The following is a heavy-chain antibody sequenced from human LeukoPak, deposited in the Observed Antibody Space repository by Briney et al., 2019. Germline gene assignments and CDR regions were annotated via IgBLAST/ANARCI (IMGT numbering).Heavy chain of an antibody. Sequence: ASVKVSCKASGYTFTDYYINWVRQAPGQGLEWMGWINTNTGNPTYAQGFTGRFVFSFDTSVSTASLQISSLNAEDTGVYYCARGSGSPPYFEYWGQGTLVTVSS. D-gene: IGHD1-26*01. J-gene: IGHJ4*02. CDR2: INTNTGNP. CDR1: GYTFTDYY. V-gene: IGHV7-4-1*02. CDR3: ARGSGSPPYFEY.